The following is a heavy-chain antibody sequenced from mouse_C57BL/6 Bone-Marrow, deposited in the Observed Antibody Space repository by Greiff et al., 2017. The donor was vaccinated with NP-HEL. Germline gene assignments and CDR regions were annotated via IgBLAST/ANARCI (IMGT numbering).Heavy chain of an antibody. Sequence: QVQLQQSGPELVKPGASVKLSCKASGYTFTSYDINWVKQRPGQGLEWIGWIYPRDGSTKYNEKFKGKATLTVYTSSSTAYMELHSLTSEDSAVYFCARWGTTVVGYYYAMDYWGQGTSVTVSS. D-gene: IGHD1-1*01. CDR3: ARWGTTVVGYYYAMDY. CDR1: GYTFTSYD. V-gene: IGHV1-85*01. CDR2: IYPRDGST. J-gene: IGHJ4*01.